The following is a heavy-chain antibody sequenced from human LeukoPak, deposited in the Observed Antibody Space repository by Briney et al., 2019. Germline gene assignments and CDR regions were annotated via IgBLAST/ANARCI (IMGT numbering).Heavy chain of an antibody. CDR1: GYTFTGYY. CDR3: ARVLSRDYGDYVFDY. CDR2: MNPNSGNT. V-gene: IGHV1-8*02. D-gene: IGHD4-17*01. Sequence: ASVKVSCKASGYTFTGYYMHWVRQATGQGLEWMGWMNPNSGNTGYAQKFQGRVTMTRNTSISTAYMELSSLRSEDTAVYYCARVLSRDYGDYVFDYWGQGTLVTVSS. J-gene: IGHJ4*02.